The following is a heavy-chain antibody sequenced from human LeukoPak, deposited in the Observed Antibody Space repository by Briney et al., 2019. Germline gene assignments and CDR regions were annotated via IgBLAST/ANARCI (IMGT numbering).Heavy chain of an antibody. Sequence: SETLSLTCTVSGGSISSSSYYWGWIRQPPGKGLEWIGSIHYSGSTHYNPSLKSRVTISVDTSKNQFSLKLRSVTAADTAVYYCASHPPVGALDIWGRGTMVTGSS. D-gene: IGHD3-16*01. J-gene: IGHJ3*02. CDR2: IHYSGST. V-gene: IGHV4-39*01. CDR3: ASHPPVGALDI. CDR1: GGSISSSSYY.